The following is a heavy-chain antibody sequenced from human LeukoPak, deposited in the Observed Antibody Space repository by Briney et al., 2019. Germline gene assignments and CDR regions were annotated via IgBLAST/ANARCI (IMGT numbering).Heavy chain of an antibody. CDR2: INSDGSDT. CDR3: ARHGIHGGNTLNPYDY. D-gene: IGHD4-23*01. V-gene: IGHV3-74*01. CDR1: GVTLSSYW. J-gene: IGHJ4*02. Sequence: GGSLRLSCAASGVTLSSYWMHWVRQVPGKGLVWVSRINSDGSDTRYADSVKGRFTISRDNTKNTMYLQMNSLRTEDTAVYYCARHGIHGGNTLNPYDYWGQGTLVTVSS.